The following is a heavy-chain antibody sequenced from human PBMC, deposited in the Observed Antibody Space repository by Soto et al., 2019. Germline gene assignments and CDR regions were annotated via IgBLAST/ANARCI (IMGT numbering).Heavy chain of an antibody. CDR3: ASSTSGVNIFHA. Sequence: QVQLVQSGAEVKNPGSSVKVSCKGSGDTFSRSTISWVRQVPGHRLEWMGRIIPVLGVENHAQNFQGRVTVTADKSPSTAYLELRSLKSEDTAIYYCASSTSGVNIFHAWGQATPVT. CDR1: GDTFSRST. J-gene: IGHJ5*02. D-gene: IGHD5-12*01. CDR2: IIPVLGVE. V-gene: IGHV1-69*02.